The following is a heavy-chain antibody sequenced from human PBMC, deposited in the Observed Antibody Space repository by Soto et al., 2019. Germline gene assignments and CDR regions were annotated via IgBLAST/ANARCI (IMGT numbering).Heavy chain of an antibody. CDR2: ISSSSSTI. J-gene: IGHJ5*02. V-gene: IGHV3-48*02. CDR3: ARVIWSGHLTSDL. CDR1: GVTFSSNS. D-gene: IGHD3-3*01. Sequence: GGSLRLSCAASGVTFSSNSMNWVRQAPGKGLEWISYISSSSSTIYADSVKGRFTISRDNAKNSLYLQMNSLRDEDTAVYYCARVIWSGHLTSDLWGQRTPVTVSS.